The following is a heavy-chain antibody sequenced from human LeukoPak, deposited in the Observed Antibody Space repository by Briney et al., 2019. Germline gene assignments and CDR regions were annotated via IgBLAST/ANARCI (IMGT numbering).Heavy chain of an antibody. CDR1: GYTFTSYD. CDR3: ARAYYYDSSGYSTYYFDY. CDR2: MNPNSGNT. J-gene: IGHJ4*02. Sequence: ASVKVSCKASGYTFTSYDINWVRQATGQGLEWMGWMNPNSGNTGYAQKFQGRVTMTRNTSISTAYMELSSLRSEDTAVYYCARAYYYDSSGYSTYYFDYWGQGTLATVSS. D-gene: IGHD3-22*01. V-gene: IGHV1-8*01.